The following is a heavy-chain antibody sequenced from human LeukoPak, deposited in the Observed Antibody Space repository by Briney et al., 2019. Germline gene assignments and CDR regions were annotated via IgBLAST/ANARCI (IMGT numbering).Heavy chain of an antibody. Sequence: GRSLRLSCAASGFTFSSYAMHWVRQAPGKGLVWVSRINSDGSSTSYADSVKGRFTISRDNAKNTLYLQMNSLRAEDTAVYYCASGRYYGSGTYLWGQGTLVTVSS. CDR3: ASGRYYGSGTYL. J-gene: IGHJ4*02. CDR2: INSDGSST. V-gene: IGHV3-74*01. CDR1: GFTFSSYA. D-gene: IGHD3-10*01.